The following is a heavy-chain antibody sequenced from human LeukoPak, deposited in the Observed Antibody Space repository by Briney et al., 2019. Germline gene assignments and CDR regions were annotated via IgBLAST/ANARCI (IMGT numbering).Heavy chain of an antibody. Sequence: GGSLRLSCAASGFTFSSYAMSWVRQAPGKGLEWVSGISWNSGSIGYADSVKGRFTISRDNAKNSLYLQMNSLRAEDTALYYCAKTETGILRRSDYFDYWGQGTLVTVFS. CDR2: ISWNSGSI. V-gene: IGHV3-9*01. CDR3: AKTETGILRRSDYFDY. CDR1: GFTFSSYA. D-gene: IGHD1-14*01. J-gene: IGHJ4*02.